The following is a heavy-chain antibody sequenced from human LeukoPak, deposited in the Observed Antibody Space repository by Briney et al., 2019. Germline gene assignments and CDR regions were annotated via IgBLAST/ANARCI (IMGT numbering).Heavy chain of an antibody. V-gene: IGHV1-69*05. D-gene: IGHD4-11*01. CDR1: GGTFSSYA. Sequence: SVKVSCKASGGTFSSYAISWVRQAPGQGLEWMGGIIPIFGTANYAQKFQGRVTITTDESTSTAYMELSSLRSQDTAVYYCASHSNPPQITYYYYYYMDVWGKGTTVTVSS. CDR2: IIPIFGTA. J-gene: IGHJ6*03. CDR3: ASHSNPPQITYYYYYYMDV.